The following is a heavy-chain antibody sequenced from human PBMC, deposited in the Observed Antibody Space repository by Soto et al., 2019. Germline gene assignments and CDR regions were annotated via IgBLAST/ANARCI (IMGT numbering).Heavy chain of an antibody. CDR3: ARDKITGLFDY. V-gene: IGHV4-39*07. Sequence: ASETLSLTCAVSGGSVSSSSYYWGWIRQPPGKGPEWIGSINYSGSTQYNPSLKSRVTISVDTSKNQFSLKLTSVTAADTAVYYCARDKITGLFDYGGQGTLVTVSS. CDR1: GGSVSSSSYY. D-gene: IGHD2-8*02. J-gene: IGHJ4*02. CDR2: INYSGST.